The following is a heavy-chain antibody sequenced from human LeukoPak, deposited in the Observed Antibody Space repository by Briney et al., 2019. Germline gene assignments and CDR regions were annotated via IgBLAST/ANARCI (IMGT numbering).Heavy chain of an antibody. CDR2: FDPEDGET. CDR1: GYTLTELS. J-gene: IGHJ3*01. Sequence: ASVTVSCTVSGYTLTELSMHWVRQAPGKGLEWMGGFDPEDGETIYTQKFQGRVTMTEDTSTDTAYMELSSLRSEDTAVYYCATDPPLSDSSSWYPEGVSSWGQGTMVTVSS. CDR3: ATDPPLSDSSSWYPEGVSS. D-gene: IGHD6-13*01. V-gene: IGHV1-24*01.